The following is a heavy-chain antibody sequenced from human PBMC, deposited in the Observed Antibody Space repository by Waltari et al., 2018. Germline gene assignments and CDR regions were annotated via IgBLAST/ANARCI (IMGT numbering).Heavy chain of an antibody. CDR3: ASAIAARGASNY. Sequence: QVQLVQSGAEVKKPGSSVKVSCKASGGTFSSYTISWVRQAPGQGLEWMGRIIPILGIANYAQKFQGRGTITADKSTSTAYMELSSLRSEDTAVYYCASAIAARGASNYWGQGTLVTVSS. J-gene: IGHJ4*02. CDR1: GGTFSSYT. D-gene: IGHD6-6*01. CDR2: IIPILGIA. V-gene: IGHV1-69*02.